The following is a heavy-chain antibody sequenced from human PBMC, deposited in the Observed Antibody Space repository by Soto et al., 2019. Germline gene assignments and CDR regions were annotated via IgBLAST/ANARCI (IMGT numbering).Heavy chain of an antibody. CDR1: GFTFSNAW. J-gene: IGHJ6*02. CDR2: IKSKTDGGTT. CDR3: TRLDYYGSGSYGVSYGMDV. Sequence: GGSLRLSCTASGFTFSNAWMNWVRQAPGKGLEWVGRIKSKTDGGTTDYAAPVKGRFTISRDDSKNTLYLQMNSLKTEDTAVNYCTRLDYYGSGSYGVSYGMDVWGQGTTVTVSS. V-gene: IGHV3-15*07. D-gene: IGHD3-10*01.